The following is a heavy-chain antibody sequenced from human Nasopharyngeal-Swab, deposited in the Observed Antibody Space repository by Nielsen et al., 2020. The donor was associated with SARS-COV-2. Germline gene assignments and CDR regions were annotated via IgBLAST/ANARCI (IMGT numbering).Heavy chain of an antibody. J-gene: IGHJ4*02. Sequence: VKVSCKASGYTFTSYALHWVRQAPGQRLEWMGWINAGNGNTKYSQKFQGRVTITRDTSASTAYMELSSLRSEDTAVYYCARESTTVVTTYFDYWGQGTLVTVSS. CDR3: ARESTTVVTTYFDY. CDR1: GYTFTSYA. D-gene: IGHD4-23*01. CDR2: INAGNGNT. V-gene: IGHV1-3*01.